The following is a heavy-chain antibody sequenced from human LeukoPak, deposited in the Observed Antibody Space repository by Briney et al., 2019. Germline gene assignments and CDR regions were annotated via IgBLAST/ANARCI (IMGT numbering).Heavy chain of an antibody. CDR1: GGSISTLY. J-gene: IGHJ4*02. CDR3: ARGYSGYALDY. V-gene: IGHV4-59*01. Sequence: SETLSLTCTVSGGSISTLYWSWIRQPPGKGLEWIGYIYYPGITNYNPSLRSRLPISLDTSKNQFSLKLNSVTAADTAVYYCARGYSGYALDYWGQGTLVTVSS. CDR2: IYYPGIT. D-gene: IGHD5-12*01.